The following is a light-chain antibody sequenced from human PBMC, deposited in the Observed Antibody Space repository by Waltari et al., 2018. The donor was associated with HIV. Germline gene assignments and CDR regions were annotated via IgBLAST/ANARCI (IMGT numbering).Light chain of an antibody. J-gene: IGLJ2*01. V-gene: IGLV1-47*01. Sequence: QPVLSQAPSASGAPGQRLVISCSGYLPHIGRPAVSWYQHSPGRAPSLLSDGNNERPSEVPDRFSGSKSGSSASLAISGLQSEDEGDYFCAAWDDGLSGVIFGGGTRLTV. CDR1: LPHIGRPA. CDR2: GNN. CDR3: AAWDDGLSGVI.